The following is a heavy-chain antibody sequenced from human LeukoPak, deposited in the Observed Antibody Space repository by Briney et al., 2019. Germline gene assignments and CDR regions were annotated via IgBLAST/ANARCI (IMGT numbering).Heavy chain of an antibody. Sequence: PGGSLRLPCAASGFTFSIYAMSWVRQAPGKGLEWVSVIYSGGSTYYADSVKGRFTISRDNSKNTLYLQMNSLRAEDTAVYYCQYDILTDDAFDIWGQGTMVTVSS. V-gene: IGHV3-66*01. CDR1: GFTFSIYA. CDR3: QYDILTDDAFDI. D-gene: IGHD3-9*01. J-gene: IGHJ3*02. CDR2: IYSGGST.